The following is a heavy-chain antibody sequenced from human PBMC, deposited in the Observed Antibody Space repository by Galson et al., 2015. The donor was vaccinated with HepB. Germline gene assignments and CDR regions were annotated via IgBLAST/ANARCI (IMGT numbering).Heavy chain of an antibody. CDR3: ASSHSYGRSGTWYNVSDY. CDR1: GYTFTACW. J-gene: IGHJ4*02. CDR2: IDPSDSYT. Sequence: QSGAEVKKPGESLRISCKGSGYTFTACWITWVRQIPGKGQVWMGRIDPSDSYTDYSPSFQGHVTISADKSITTAYLQWNSPKASDPAMYYCASSHSYGRSGTWYNVSDYWCPGTLVTVSS. V-gene: IGHV5-10-1*01. D-gene: IGHD3-10*01.